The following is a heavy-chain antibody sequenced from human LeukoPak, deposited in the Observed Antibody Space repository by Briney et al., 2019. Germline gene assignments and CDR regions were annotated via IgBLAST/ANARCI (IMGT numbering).Heavy chain of an antibody. CDR3: ARDLAYCGGDCSDYFDY. V-gene: IGHV1-18*01. CDR2: ISAYNGNT. CDR1: GYTFTNYS. J-gene: IGHJ4*01. D-gene: IGHD2-21*02. Sequence: GASVKVSCKASGYTFTNYSISWVRQAPGQGLEWMGWISAYNGNTNYAPKLQGRVTMTTDTSTSTAYMELTNLRSDDTAVYYCARDLAYCGGDCSDYFDYWGHGTLVTVSS.